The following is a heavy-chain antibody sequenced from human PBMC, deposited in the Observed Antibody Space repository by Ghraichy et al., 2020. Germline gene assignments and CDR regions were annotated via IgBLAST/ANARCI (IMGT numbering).Heavy chain of an antibody. Sequence: SETLSLTCTVSGGSISSYYWSWIRQPPGKGLEWIGYIYYSGSTNYNPSLKSRVTISVDTSKNQFSLKLSSVTAADTAVYYCARGGITGTLGGQNTPRPILSLDPWGQGTLVTVSS. CDR3: ARGGITGTLGGQNTPRPILSLDP. CDR1: GGSISSYY. CDR2: IYYSGST. D-gene: IGHD1-20*01. J-gene: IGHJ5*02. V-gene: IGHV4-59*01.